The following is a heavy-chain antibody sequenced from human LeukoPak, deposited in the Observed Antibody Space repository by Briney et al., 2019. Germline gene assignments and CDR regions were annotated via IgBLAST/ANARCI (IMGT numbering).Heavy chain of an antibody. CDR2: ISSSGSTI. Sequence: HPGGSLRLSCAASGFTFSSYEMNWVRQAPGKGLEWVSYISSSGSTIYYADSVKGRFTISRDNAKNSLYLQMNSLRAEDTAVYSCASGVRAGSPQGFYWGQGTLVTVSS. V-gene: IGHV3-48*03. CDR1: GFTFSSYE. J-gene: IGHJ4*02. D-gene: IGHD6-19*01. CDR3: ASGVRAGSPQGFY.